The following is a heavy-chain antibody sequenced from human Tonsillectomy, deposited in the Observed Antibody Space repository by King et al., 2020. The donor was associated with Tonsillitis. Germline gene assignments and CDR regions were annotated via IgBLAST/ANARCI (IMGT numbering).Heavy chain of an antibody. V-gene: IGHV1-46*01. CDR1: GYTFTSYY. D-gene: IGHD3-22*01. CDR3: ARTYYYDRSGYYFGY. Sequence: QLVQSGAEVKKPGASVKVSCKASGYTFTSYYVHWVRQAPGQGLEWIVLINPSGGNTSYAQKFQGRVIMTRDTSTSTVYMELSSLRSEDTAVYYCARTYYYDRSGYYFGYWGQGTLVTVSS. J-gene: IGHJ4*02. CDR2: INPSGGNT.